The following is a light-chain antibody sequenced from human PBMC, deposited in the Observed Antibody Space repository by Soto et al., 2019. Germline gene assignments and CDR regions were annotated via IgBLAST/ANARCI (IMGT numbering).Light chain of an antibody. CDR3: GSWDSSLSAYV. Sequence: PGQRVTISCSGSSSNIGGNSVSWYQQLPGTAPKLLIYDDDKRPSGIPDRFSGSKSGTSATLGITGFQTGDEADYYCGSWDSSLSAYVFGTGTKLTVL. CDR2: DDD. J-gene: IGLJ1*01. V-gene: IGLV1-51*01. CDR1: SSNIGGNS.